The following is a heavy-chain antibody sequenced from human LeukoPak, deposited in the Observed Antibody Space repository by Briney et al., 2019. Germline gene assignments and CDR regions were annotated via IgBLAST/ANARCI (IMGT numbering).Heavy chain of an antibody. CDR2: ISGSGGGT. J-gene: IGHJ4*02. Sequence: GGSLRLSCAASGFTFSSYAMSWFRQTPGKGLEWVSSISGSGGGTYYADSVKGRFTISRDNSKNTLYLQMNSLRADDTAVYYCANGVSYWGQGTLVTVSS. CDR1: GFTFSSYA. CDR3: ANGVSY. V-gene: IGHV3-23*01. D-gene: IGHD3-16*01.